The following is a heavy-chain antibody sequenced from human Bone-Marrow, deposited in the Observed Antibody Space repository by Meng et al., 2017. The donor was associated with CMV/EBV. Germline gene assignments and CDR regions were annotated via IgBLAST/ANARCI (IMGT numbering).Heavy chain of an antibody. J-gene: IGHJ4*02. CDR1: AFTFNNYA. CDR2: ITPSGATT. V-gene: IGHV3-23*01. Sequence: YAFTFNNYAMSWVRQGPGKGLEWVSTITPSGATTHYTDSVKGRFTTSRDNSKNTLYLQMNSLRAEDTAVYYCAKEFGGGKYGLFDNWGQGALVTVSS. CDR3: AKEFGGGKYGLFDN. D-gene: IGHD4-23*01.